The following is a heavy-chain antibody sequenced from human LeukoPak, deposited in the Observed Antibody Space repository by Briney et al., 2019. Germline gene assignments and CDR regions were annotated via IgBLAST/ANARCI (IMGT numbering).Heavy chain of an antibody. V-gene: IGHV1-46*01. Sequence: VSVKVSCKASGYTFTSYYMHWVRQAPGQGLEWMGIINPSGGSTSYAQKFQGRVTMTRDTSTSTVYMELSSLRSEDTAVYYCARTGGRGIVVGAAHFDYWGQGTLVTVSS. CDR1: GYTFTSYY. CDR3: ARTGGRGIVVGAAHFDY. D-gene: IGHD1-26*01. J-gene: IGHJ4*02. CDR2: INPSGGST.